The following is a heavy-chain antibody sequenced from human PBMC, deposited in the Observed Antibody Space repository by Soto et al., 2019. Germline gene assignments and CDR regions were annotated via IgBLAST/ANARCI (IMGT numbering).Heavy chain of an antibody. CDR1: GGSISSSNW. J-gene: IGHJ5*02. V-gene: IGHV4-4*02. Sequence: SETLSLTCTVSGGSISSSNWWTWVRQAPGKGLEWIGYIYRSGTTDYNPSLKSRVTISVDTSKNQFSLKLSSVTAADTAVYYCARELFGRSVWFDPWGQGTLVTVSS. D-gene: IGHD3-10*01. CDR2: IYRSGTT. CDR3: ARELFGRSVWFDP.